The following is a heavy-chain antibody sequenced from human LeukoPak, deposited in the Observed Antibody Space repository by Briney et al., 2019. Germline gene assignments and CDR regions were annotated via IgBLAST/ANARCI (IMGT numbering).Heavy chain of an antibody. J-gene: IGHJ4*02. Sequence: ASVHVSCKASGGTFSSYAISWVRQAPGRGLEGMGGIIHIYGTANYAQKFQGRVTITADESTSTAYMELSSLRSEDTAVYYCARSEQWLVIHLDYCGQGTLITVSA. CDR2: IIHIYGTA. V-gene: IGHV1-69*13. D-gene: IGHD6-19*01. CDR1: GGTFSSYA. CDR3: ARSEQWLVIHLDY.